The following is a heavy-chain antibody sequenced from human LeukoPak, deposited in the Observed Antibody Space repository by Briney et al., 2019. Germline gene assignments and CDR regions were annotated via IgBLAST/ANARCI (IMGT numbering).Heavy chain of an antibody. Sequence: PGGSLRLSCAASGFTFSSYAMSWVRQAPGKGLEWVSAISGSGGSTYYADSVKGRFTISRDNSKNTLYLQMNSLRAEDTAVYYCARVGYSSSSVPLKLDYWGQGTLVTVSS. J-gene: IGHJ4*02. CDR1: GFTFSSYA. CDR2: ISGSGGST. CDR3: ARVGYSSSSVPLKLDY. V-gene: IGHV3-23*01. D-gene: IGHD6-6*01.